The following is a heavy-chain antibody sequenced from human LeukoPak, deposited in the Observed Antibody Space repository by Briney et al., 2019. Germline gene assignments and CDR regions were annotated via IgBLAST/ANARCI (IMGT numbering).Heavy chain of an antibody. Sequence: PSETLSLTCTVSGGSISSYYWSWIRQPAGKGLEWIGRIYTSGSTNYNPSLKSRVTMSVDTSKNQFSLKLSSVTAADTAVYYCARVVGDSSGYFPAYYYYGMDAWGQGTTVTVSS. J-gene: IGHJ6*02. CDR3: ARVVGDSSGYFPAYYYYGMDA. V-gene: IGHV4-4*07. D-gene: IGHD3-22*01. CDR2: IYTSGST. CDR1: GGSISSYY.